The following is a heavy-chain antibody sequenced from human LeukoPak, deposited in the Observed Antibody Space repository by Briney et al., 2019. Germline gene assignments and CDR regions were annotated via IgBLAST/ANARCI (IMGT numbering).Heavy chain of an antibody. CDR3: ARVRICMVRGVCSLPDV. J-gene: IGHJ6*02. CDR1: GYTFTGYY. V-gene: IGHV1-2*02. CDR2: INPNSGGT. D-gene: IGHD3-10*01. Sequence: GASVKVSCKASGYTFTGYYMHWVRQAPGQGLEWMGWINPNSGGTNYAQKFQGRVTMTRDTSISTAYMELSRLRSDDTAVYYCARVRICMVRGVCSLPDVWGQGTTVTVSS.